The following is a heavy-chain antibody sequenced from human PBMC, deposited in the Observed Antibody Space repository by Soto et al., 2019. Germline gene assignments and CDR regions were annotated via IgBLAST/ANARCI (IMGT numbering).Heavy chain of an antibody. CDR2: IIPIFGTA. Sequence: QVQLVQSGAEVKKPGSSVKVSCKASGGTFSSYAISWVRQAPGQGLEWMGGIIPIFGTANYAQKFQGRVTITADESTSTAYMELSSLTSEDTAVYYCARRSHCSSTSCYIEGWFDPWGQGTLVTVSS. CDR3: ARRSHCSSTSCYIEGWFDP. D-gene: IGHD2-2*02. V-gene: IGHV1-69*01. J-gene: IGHJ5*02. CDR1: GGTFSSYA.